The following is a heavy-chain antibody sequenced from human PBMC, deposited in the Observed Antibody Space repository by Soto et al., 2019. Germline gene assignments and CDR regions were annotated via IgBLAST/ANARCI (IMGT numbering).Heavy chain of an antibody. CDR3: AKGSDAYEY. V-gene: IGHV3-23*01. CDR2: ISGGGLSP. Sequence: XXSLRLTFAASGFTFSTYAMRWVRQAPGKGLEWVSVISGGGLSPHSADSVKGRFTISRDNSKNTLYLQMYSLRAEDTAVYYCAKGSDAYEYWGQGTLVTVSS. J-gene: IGHJ4*02. CDR1: GFTFSTYA. D-gene: IGHD2-2*01.